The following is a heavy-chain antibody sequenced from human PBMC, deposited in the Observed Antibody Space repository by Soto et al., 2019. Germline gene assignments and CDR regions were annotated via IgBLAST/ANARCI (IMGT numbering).Heavy chain of an antibody. D-gene: IGHD7-27*01. CDR1: GDTFKNCV. CDR2: IIPLFGTT. V-gene: IGHV1-69*01. Sequence: QVQVVQSGAEVRRPGSSVKVSCKASGDTFKNCVISWVRQAPGQGLEWMGGIIPLFGTTDFAQRFQGRLTITTDESTTTADMELSRLTSEDTATYYCAAELGFGKLAVVWGQGTTVIVSS. J-gene: IGHJ6*02. CDR3: AAELGFGKLAVV.